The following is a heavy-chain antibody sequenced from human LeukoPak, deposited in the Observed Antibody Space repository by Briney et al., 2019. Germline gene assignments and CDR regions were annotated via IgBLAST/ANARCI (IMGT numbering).Heavy chain of an antibody. J-gene: IGHJ4*02. CDR1: GFAFSRYG. CDR3: ARRSNPPGRIDH. CDR2: ISFNAKVS. V-gene: IGHV3-30*03. D-gene: IGHD1-14*01. Sequence: GGSLRLSCAASGFAFSRYGMHWVRQAPGKGLEWVAVISFNAKVSYYADSVRGRFTISRDNSKNTMYLQMNSLKGEDTAVYYCARRSNPPGRIDHWGQGTLVTVSS.